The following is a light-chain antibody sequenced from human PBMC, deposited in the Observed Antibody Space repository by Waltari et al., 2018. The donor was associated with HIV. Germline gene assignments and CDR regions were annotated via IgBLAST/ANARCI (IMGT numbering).Light chain of an antibody. V-gene: IGLV1-44*01. Sequence: QSVLTQPPSASGTPGPMVTISCSGGSSYIGRKTVDWYQQLPGTAPKLLIYRKDRGPAGSLDLFSGSKSGTSASLAISGLQSEDEADYYCAAWDDSLNVWVFGGGTKLTVL. CDR1: SSYIGRKT. J-gene: IGLJ3*02. CDR2: RKD. CDR3: AAWDDSLNVWV.